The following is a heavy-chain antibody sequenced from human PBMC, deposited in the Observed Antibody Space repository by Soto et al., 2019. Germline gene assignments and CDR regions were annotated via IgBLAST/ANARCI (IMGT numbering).Heavy chain of an antibody. CDR3: AKDLEGYCTTTSCYTYCGLDV. J-gene: IGHJ6*02. Sequence: GGSLRLSCAASGFTFSSYAMSWVRQAPGKGLEWVSAISGSGGSTYYADSVKGRFTISRDNSKNTLYLQMNSLRPEDTAVYYCAKDLEGYCTTTSCYTYCGLDVWGQGTTVTVYS. CDR2: ISGSGGST. D-gene: IGHD2-2*01. CDR1: GFTFSSYA. V-gene: IGHV3-23*01.